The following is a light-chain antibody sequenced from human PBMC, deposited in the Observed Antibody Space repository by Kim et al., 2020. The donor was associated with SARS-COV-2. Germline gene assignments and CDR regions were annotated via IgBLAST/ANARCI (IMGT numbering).Light chain of an antibody. CDR1: QSVSSSY. CDR2: GAS. J-gene: IGKJ5*01. CDR3: QQYGRSPTT. V-gene: IGKV3-20*01. Sequence: SPGDRAILSCRASQSVSSSYLAWYQHKPGQSPRLLIHGASSRATSVPDRFRGGGSGTDFTLTITRLEPEDFAVYYCQQYGRSPTTVGQGTRLEIK.